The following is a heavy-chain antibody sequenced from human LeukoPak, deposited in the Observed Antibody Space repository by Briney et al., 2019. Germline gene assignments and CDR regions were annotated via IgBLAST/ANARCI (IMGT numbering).Heavy chain of an antibody. CDR2: ISSSGSTI. J-gene: IGHJ4*02. CDR3: ARAMVATFPFDY. V-gene: IGHV3-11*01. D-gene: IGHD5-12*01. Sequence: GGSLRLSCAASGFTFSDYYMSWIRQAPGKGLEWVSYISSSGSTIYYADSVKGRLTISRDNAKNSLYLQMNSLRAEDTAVYYCARAMVATFPFDYWGQGTLVTVSS. CDR1: GFTFSDYY.